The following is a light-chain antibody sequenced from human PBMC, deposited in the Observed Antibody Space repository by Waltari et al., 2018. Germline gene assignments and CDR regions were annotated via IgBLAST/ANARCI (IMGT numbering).Light chain of an antibody. CDR2: DVS. CDR1: SSCVGGYKY. CDR3: CSYSGSYTLV. J-gene: IGLJ3*02. V-gene: IGLV2-11*01. Sequence: QSALTQPRSVSGSPGQSVTISCTGTSSCVGGYKYVSWYQQHPGKAPKLIIYDVSKRPSGVPDRFSGSKSGNTASLTISGLQAEDEADYYCCSYSGSYTLVFGGGTKLTVL.